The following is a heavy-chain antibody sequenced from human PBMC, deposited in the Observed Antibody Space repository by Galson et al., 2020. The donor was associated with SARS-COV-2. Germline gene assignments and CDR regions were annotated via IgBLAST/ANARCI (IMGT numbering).Heavy chain of an antibody. CDR2: ISYDGSNK. Sequence: GESLKISCAASGFTFSSYAMHWVRQAPGKGLEWVAVISYDGSNKYYADSVKGRFTISRDNSKNTLYLQMNSLRAEDTAVYYCARDQRKDYVWGSYLSPLYYYYGMDVWGQGTTVTVSS. V-gene: IGHV3-30-3*01. D-gene: IGHD3-16*01. CDR1: GFTFSSYA. CDR3: ARDQRKDYVWGSYLSPLYYYYGMDV. J-gene: IGHJ6*02.